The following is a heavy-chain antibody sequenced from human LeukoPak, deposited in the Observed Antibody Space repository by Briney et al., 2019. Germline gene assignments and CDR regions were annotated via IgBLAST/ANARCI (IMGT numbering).Heavy chain of an antibody. CDR3: ARGSRRYGELNS. CDR2: ISSIGSYI. CDR1: GFTFSSYS. D-gene: IGHD3-10*01. J-gene: IGHJ4*02. Sequence: PGGSLRLSCAASGFTFSSYSMNWVRQAPGKGLEWVSSISSIGSYIYYADSVKGRFTIPRDNARNSLYLQMNSLRAEDTAVYYCARGSRRYGELNSWGQGTLVTVSS. V-gene: IGHV3-21*01.